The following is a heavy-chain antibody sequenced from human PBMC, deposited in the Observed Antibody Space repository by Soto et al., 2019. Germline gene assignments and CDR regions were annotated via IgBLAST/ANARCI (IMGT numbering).Heavy chain of an antibody. CDR3: ARDQGSWYYFDY. CDR1: GGSISSYY. D-gene: IGHD6-13*01. Sequence: SETLSLTCTVSGGSISSYYWSWIRQPPGKGLEWIVYIYYSGSTNYNPSLKSRVTISVDTSKNQFSLKLSSVTAADTAVYYCARDQGSWYYFDYWGQGTLVTVSS. J-gene: IGHJ4*02. CDR2: IYYSGST. V-gene: IGHV4-59*01.